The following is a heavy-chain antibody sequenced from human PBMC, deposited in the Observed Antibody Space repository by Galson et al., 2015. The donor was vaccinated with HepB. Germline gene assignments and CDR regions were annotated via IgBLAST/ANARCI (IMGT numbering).Heavy chain of an antibody. CDR2: IYYSGST. CDR1: GGSVSSGSYY. CDR3: ARETSGWYYDY. V-gene: IGHV4-61*01. Sequence: ETLSLTCTVSGGSVSSGSYYWSWIRQPPGKGLEWIGYIYYSGSTNYNPSLKSRVTISVDTSKNQFSLKLSSVTAADTAVYYCARETSGWYYDYWGQGTLVTVSS. J-gene: IGHJ4*02. D-gene: IGHD6-19*01.